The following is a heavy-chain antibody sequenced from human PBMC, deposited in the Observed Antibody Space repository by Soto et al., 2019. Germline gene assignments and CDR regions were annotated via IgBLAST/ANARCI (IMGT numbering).Heavy chain of an antibody. CDR1: GLTFRNFV. J-gene: IGHJ4*02. D-gene: IGHD2-21*01. CDR2: IRGTGGET. Sequence: EVQLLESGGGIVQPGGSLRVSCVASGLTFRNFVLSWVRQAPGKGLEGVSAIRGTGGETFYADSVKGRFTISRDNSKNTLYLQMNSLRDEDTALYFCAQDRGWGVVSPSHDYWGQGTLVTVSS. CDR3: AQDRGWGVVSPSHDY. V-gene: IGHV3-23*01.